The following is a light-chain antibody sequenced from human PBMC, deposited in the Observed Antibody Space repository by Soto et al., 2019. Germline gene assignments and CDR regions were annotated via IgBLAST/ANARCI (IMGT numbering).Light chain of an antibody. CDR1: QGISSY. V-gene: IGKV1-9*01. CDR3: QQYNSYSPRT. CDR2: AAS. J-gene: IGKJ1*01. Sequence: IQLTQSPSSLSASVGDRVTITCRASQGISSYLAWYQQKPGKAPKLLIYAASTLQSGVPSRFSGSGSGTEFTLTISSLQPDDFATYYCQQYNSYSPRTFGQGTKVDIK.